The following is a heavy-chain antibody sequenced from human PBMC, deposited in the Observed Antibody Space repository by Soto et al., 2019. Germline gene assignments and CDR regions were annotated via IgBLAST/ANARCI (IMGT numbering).Heavy chain of an antibody. CDR2: IYYSGST. Sequence: QVQLQESGPGLVKPSETLSLTCTVSGGSISNYYWSWIRQPPGKGLEWIGYIYYSGSTNYNPSLKSRVTISVDTSKNQFSLKLSSVTAADTAVYYCARHGSGNYYGNWGQGILVTVSS. J-gene: IGHJ4*02. CDR3: ARHGSGNYYGN. CDR1: GGSISNYY. V-gene: IGHV4-59*08. D-gene: IGHD1-26*01.